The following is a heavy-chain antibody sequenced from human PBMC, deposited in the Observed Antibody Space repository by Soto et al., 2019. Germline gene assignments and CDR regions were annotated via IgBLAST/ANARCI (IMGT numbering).Heavy chain of an antibody. V-gene: IGHV4-61*08. Sequence: PSETLSLTCTVSGGSISSGGYYWSWIRQHPGKGLEWIGYIYYSGSTNYNPSLKSRVTISVDTSKNQFSLKLSSVTAADTAVYYCARRYDFWSGCLYYYYMDVWGKGTTVTVSS. CDR1: GGSISSGGYY. J-gene: IGHJ6*03. D-gene: IGHD3-3*01. CDR2: IYYSGST. CDR3: ARRYDFWSGCLYYYYMDV.